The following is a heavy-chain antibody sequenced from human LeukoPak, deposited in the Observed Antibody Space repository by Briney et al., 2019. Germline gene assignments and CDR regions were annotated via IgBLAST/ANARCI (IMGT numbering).Heavy chain of an antibody. Sequence: SETLSLTCTVSGGSISSYYWSWIRQPPGKGLEWIGYIYYSGSTNYNPSLKSRVTISVDTSKNQFSLKLSSVTAADTAVYYCARTIGVKGGYDYVWGYFDYWGQGTLVTVSS. V-gene: IGHV4-59*01. CDR1: GGSISSYY. CDR3: ARTIGVKGGYDYVWGYFDY. J-gene: IGHJ4*02. CDR2: IYYSGST. D-gene: IGHD3-16*01.